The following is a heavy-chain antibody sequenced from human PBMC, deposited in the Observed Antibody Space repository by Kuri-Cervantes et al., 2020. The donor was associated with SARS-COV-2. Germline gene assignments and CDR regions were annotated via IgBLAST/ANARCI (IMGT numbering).Heavy chain of an antibody. V-gene: IGHV4-39*01. D-gene: IGHD3-16*01. Sequence: SETLSLTCTVSGGSISSSSYYWGWIRQPPGKGLEWIGSIYYSGSTYYNPSLKSRVTISVDTSKNQFSLKLSSVTAADTAVYYCARSPHGDYFDYWGQGTLVTVSS. CDR1: GGSISSSSYY. J-gene: IGHJ4*02. CDR2: IYYSGST. CDR3: ARSPHGDYFDY.